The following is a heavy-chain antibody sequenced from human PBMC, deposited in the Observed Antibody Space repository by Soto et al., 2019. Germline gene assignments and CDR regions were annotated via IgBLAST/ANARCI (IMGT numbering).Heavy chain of an antibody. D-gene: IGHD5-12*01. Sequence: GGSLRLSCAASGFTFSSYAMSWVRRAPGKGLEWVSAISGSGGSTYYADSVKGRFTISRDNSKNTLYLQMNSLRAEDTAVYYCAKGLRGWLRSVYYYYGMDVWGQGTTVTVSS. CDR1: GFTFSSYA. J-gene: IGHJ6*02. CDR2: ISGSGGST. CDR3: AKGLRGWLRSVYYYYGMDV. V-gene: IGHV3-23*01.